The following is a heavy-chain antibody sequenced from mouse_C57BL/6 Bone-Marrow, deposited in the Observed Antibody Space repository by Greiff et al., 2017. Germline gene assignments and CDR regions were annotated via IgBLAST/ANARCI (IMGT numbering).Heavy chain of an antibody. CDR2: IDPANGNT. J-gene: IGHJ2*01. V-gene: IGHV14-3*01. CDR1: GFNFKNTY. CDR3: ARGAYGSSDY. Sequence: EVKLQQSVAELVRPGASVKLSCTASGFNFKNTYMHWVKQRPEQSLEWIGRIDPANGNTIYAPKFQGKATITADTSSNTAYLQLSSLTSEDTAIYYCARGAYGSSDYGGQGTTLTVSS. D-gene: IGHD1-1*01.